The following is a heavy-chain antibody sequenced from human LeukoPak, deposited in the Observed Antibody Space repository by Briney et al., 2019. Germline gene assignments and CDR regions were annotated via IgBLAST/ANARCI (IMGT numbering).Heavy chain of an antibody. CDR2: MNPNSGNT. V-gene: IGHV1-8*01. CDR3: ARGHYSSGWFYFDY. J-gene: IGHJ4*02. CDR1: GYTFTSYD. Sequence: ASVKVSCKASGYTFTSYDINWVRQATGQGLEWMGWMNPNSGNTGYAQKFQGRVTMTRNTSISTAYMELSSLRSEDTAVYYCARGHYSSGWFYFDYWGQGTLVTVSS. D-gene: IGHD6-19*01.